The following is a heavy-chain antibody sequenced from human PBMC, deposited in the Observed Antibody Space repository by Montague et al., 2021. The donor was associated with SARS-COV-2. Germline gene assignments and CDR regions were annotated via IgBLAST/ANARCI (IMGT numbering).Heavy chain of an antibody. CDR2: ISSSSSYI. CDR1: GFTFSSYS. Sequence: SLRLSCAASGFTFSSYSMNWVRQAPGKGPEWVSSISSSSSYIYYADSVKGRFTISRDNAKNSLYLQMNSLRAEDTAVYYCARDPHYDILTGYYSYWGQGTLVTVSS. CDR3: ARDPHYDILTGYYSY. V-gene: IGHV3-21*01. D-gene: IGHD3-9*01. J-gene: IGHJ4*02.